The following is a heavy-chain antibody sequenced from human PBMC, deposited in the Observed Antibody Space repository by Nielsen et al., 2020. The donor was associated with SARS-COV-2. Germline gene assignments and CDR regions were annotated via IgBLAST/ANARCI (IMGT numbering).Heavy chain of an antibody. CDR1: GFTFSSYW. D-gene: IGHD3-3*01. Sequence: GGSLRLSCAASGFTFSSYWMSWVRQAPGKGLEWVANLRQDGSEDFYVDSVKGRFTIFRDNAKNSLYLQMTSLRAEDSAVYYCARAGSVTIFGAVLIDGSFDSWGQGTQVTVSS. V-gene: IGHV3-7*01. J-gene: IGHJ4*02. CDR3: ARAGSVTIFGAVLIDGSFDS. CDR2: LRQDGSED.